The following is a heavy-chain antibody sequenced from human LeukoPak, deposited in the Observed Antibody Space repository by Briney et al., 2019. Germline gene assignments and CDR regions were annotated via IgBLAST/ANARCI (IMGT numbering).Heavy chain of an antibody. Sequence: GGSLRLSCAASGFSVRSNYMSRVRQAPGKGLEWVSVVYRGDGTNYADSVKGRFTISRDSSKNTMYLQMNSLRAEDTAVYYCRICGGDCSLIDHWGQGALVTVPS. V-gene: IGHV3-53*01. J-gene: IGHJ4*02. CDR1: GFSVRSNY. D-gene: IGHD2-21*02. CDR3: RICGGDCSLIDH. CDR2: VYRGDGT.